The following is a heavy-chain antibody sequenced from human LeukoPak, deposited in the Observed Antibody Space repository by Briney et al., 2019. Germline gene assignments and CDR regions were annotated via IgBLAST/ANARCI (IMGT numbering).Heavy chain of an antibody. J-gene: IGHJ4*02. CDR3: ARVGGYSYED. CDR2: INPRGGST. CDR1: GYSFTNYY. Sequence: ASVKVSCKASGYSFTNYYMHWVRQAPGQGLEWMGIINPRGGSTTYAQKFQGRVTMTRDTSTSTVYMELSSLRSDDTAVYYCARVGGYSYEDWGQGTLVTVSS. V-gene: IGHV1-46*01. D-gene: IGHD5-18*01.